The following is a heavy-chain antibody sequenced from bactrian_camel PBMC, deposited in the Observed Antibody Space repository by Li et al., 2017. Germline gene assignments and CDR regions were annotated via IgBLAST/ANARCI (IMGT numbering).Heavy chain of an antibody. CDR2: INSGSDRT. V-gene: IGHV3S40*01. CDR3: VRHQAMGWAWDFGY. J-gene: IGHJ6*01. D-gene: IGHD3*01. Sequence: VQLVESGGGSVQAGGSLRLSCAVSGNTYVRYGVGWVRQAPGKGLEWVSTINSGSDRTHYADSVKGRFTISRDNAKNTVSLQMNSLKPEDTAVYYCVRHQAMGWAWDFGYWGQGTQVTVS. CDR1: GNTYVRYG.